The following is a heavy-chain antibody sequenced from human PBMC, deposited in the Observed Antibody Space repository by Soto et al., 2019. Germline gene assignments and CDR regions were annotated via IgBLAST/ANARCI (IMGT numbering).Heavy chain of an antibody. CDR1: GDSISTVDYF. V-gene: IGHV4-30-4*01. CDR2: IYKSATT. Sequence: SETLSLTCSVSGDSISTVDYFWAWIRQPPXQALEYIGYIYKSATTYYNPSFESRVAISLDTSKSQFSLNVTSVTAADTTVYFCARGRYCLTGRCFPNWFDSWGQGTLVTVS. J-gene: IGHJ5*01. D-gene: IGHD2-15*01. CDR3: ARGRYCLTGRCFPNWFDS.